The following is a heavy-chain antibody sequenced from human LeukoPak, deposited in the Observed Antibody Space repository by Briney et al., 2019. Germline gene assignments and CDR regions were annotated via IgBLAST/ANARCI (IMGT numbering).Heavy chain of an antibody. CDR3: AKVSQLGYCSGGSCYLHFDS. J-gene: IGHJ4*02. D-gene: IGHD2-15*01. Sequence: SETLSLTCTVSGDSISTSNSYWGWIRQPPGKGLEWIGSIYYSGNTYYNASLKSRVTISVDTSKNQFSLKLNSVTAADTAVYYCAKVSQLGYCSGGSCYLHFDSWGQGTLVTVSS. V-gene: IGHV4-39*01. CDR2: IYYSGNT. CDR1: GDSISTSNSY.